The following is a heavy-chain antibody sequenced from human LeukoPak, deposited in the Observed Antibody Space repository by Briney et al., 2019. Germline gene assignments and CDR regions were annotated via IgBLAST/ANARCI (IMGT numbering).Heavy chain of an antibody. Sequence: GASVKVSCKASGYTFTGYYMHWVRQAPGQGPEWMGWINPNSGGTNYAQKFQGRVTMTRDTSISTAYMELSRLRSDDTAVYYCAREETMVTTPIDYWGQGTLVTVSS. CDR2: INPNSGGT. D-gene: IGHD4-17*01. J-gene: IGHJ4*02. V-gene: IGHV1-2*02. CDR3: AREETMVTTPIDY. CDR1: GYTFTGYY.